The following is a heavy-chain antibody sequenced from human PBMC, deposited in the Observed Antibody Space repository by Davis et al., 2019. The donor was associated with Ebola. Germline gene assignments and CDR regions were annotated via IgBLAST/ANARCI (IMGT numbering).Heavy chain of an antibody. Sequence: PSETLSLTCAVSGGSISSGGYSWSWIRQPPGKGLEWIGYIYHSGSTYYNPSLKSRVTISVDRSKNQFSLKLSSVTAADTAVYYCARGTTMVRGVIGGWFDPWGQGTLVTVSS. J-gene: IGHJ5*02. D-gene: IGHD3-10*01. V-gene: IGHV4-30-2*01. CDR2: IYHSGST. CDR3: ARGTTMVRGVIGGWFDP. CDR1: GGSISSGGYS.